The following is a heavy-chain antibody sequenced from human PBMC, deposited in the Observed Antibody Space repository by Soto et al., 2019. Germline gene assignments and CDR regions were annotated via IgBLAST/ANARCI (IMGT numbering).Heavy chain of an antibody. CDR3: AKDYDLWVNYYYYYMDV. J-gene: IGHJ6*03. CDR1: GFTFSSYA. D-gene: IGHD3-16*01. Sequence: GGSLRLSCAASGFTFSSYAMSWVRQAPGKGLEWVSAISGSGGSTYYADSVKGRFTISRDNSKNTLYLQMNSLRAEDTAVYYCAKDYDLWVNYYYYYMDVWGKGTTVTVSS. V-gene: IGHV3-23*01. CDR2: ISGSGGST.